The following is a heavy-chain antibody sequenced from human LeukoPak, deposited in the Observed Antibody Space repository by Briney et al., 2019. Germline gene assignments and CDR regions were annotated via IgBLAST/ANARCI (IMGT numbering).Heavy chain of an antibody. D-gene: IGHD7-27*01. CDR1: GFTFSSYS. Sequence: GGSLRLSCAASGFTFSSYSMNWVRQAPGKGLEWVSAISGSGGSTYYADSVKGRFTISRDNSENTLYLQMNSLRAEDTAVYYCAKDRNWGSSYFDYWGQGTLVTVSS. V-gene: IGHV3-23*01. J-gene: IGHJ4*02. CDR2: ISGSGGST. CDR3: AKDRNWGSSYFDY.